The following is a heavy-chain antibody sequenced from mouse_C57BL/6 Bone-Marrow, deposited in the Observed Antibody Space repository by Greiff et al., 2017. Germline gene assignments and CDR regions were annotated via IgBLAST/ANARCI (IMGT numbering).Heavy chain of an antibody. V-gene: IGHV1-81*01. CDR3: ARLRVYYYGSSFAWFAY. CDR2: IYPRSGNT. Sequence: QVHVKQSGAELARPGASVKLSCKASGYTFTSYGISWVKQSTGQGLELIGEIYPRSGNTYYNEKFKGKASLTADKSSSTAYMELRSLTSEDSAVYFCARLRVYYYGSSFAWFAYWGQGTLVTVSA. CDR1: GYTFTSYG. J-gene: IGHJ3*01. D-gene: IGHD1-1*01.